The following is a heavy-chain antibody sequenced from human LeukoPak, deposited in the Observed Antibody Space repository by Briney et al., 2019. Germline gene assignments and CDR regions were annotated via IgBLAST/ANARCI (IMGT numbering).Heavy chain of an antibody. Sequence: GGSLRLSCAASGFPFSGYAMHWVRQAPGKGLEWVAVMSHDGSNKYYADSVKGRFTISRDNSKNTLYLQMDSLRTEDTAVYYCARHRGPSLHSSGYFDYWGQGTLVTVSS. CDR2: MSHDGSNK. CDR3: ARHRGPSLHSSGYFDY. V-gene: IGHV3-30-3*01. J-gene: IGHJ4*02. D-gene: IGHD3-22*01. CDR1: GFPFSGYA.